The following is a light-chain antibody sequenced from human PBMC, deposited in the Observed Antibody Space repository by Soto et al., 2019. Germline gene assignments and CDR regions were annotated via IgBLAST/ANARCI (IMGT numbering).Light chain of an antibody. J-gene: IGKJ1*01. CDR2: GAS. CDR1: QSFSRN. V-gene: IGKV3-15*01. Sequence: MVLTQSPATLSVSPGERVTLSCRASQSFSRNLAWYQQKPGQAPRLLIYGASTRATGIPARFSGSGSGTEFNLTISSLQSEDFAVYYCQQYNNWPWTFGQGTKVDIK. CDR3: QQYNNWPWT.